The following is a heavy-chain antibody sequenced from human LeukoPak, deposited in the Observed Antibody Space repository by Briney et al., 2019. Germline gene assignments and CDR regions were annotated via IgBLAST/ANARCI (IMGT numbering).Heavy chain of an antibody. Sequence: PSETLSLTCTVSGGSISGYYWSWIRQPPGMPLECIGYMYYSGNTNYNPSLKSRVTISVDKSKSQFSLKLRFVTAADTAVYYCARAGYDFWSGYRGPDYFDSWGQGTLVTVSS. CDR1: GGSISGYY. CDR3: ARAGYDFWSGYRGPDYFDS. D-gene: IGHD3-3*01. V-gene: IGHV4-59*01. J-gene: IGHJ4*02. CDR2: MYYSGNT.